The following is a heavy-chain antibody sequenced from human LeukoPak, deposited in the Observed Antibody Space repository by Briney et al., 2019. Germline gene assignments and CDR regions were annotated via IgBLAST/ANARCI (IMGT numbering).Heavy chain of an antibody. D-gene: IGHD3-3*01. Sequence: GASVKVSCKASGYTFTSYGISWVRQAPGQGLGWMGWISAYNGNTNYAQKLQGRVTMTTDTSTSTAYMELRSLRSDDTAVYYCARDITLYYDFWSGPKRGFDYWGQGTLVTVSS. CDR1: GYTFTSYG. CDR2: ISAYNGNT. J-gene: IGHJ4*02. V-gene: IGHV1-18*01. CDR3: ARDITLYYDFWSGPKRGFDY.